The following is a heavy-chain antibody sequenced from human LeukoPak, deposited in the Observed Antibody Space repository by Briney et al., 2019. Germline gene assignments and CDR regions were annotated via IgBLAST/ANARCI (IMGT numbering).Heavy chain of an antibody. D-gene: IGHD5-24*01. CDR1: GFTFSSYA. V-gene: IGHV3-23*01. Sequence: SGGSLRLSCAASGFTFSSYAMSWVRQAPGKGLEWVSVISGSGGRTYYADSVKGRFTISRDNSKNTLFLQMNSLRDDDTAVYYCVRGVGVSRFNYFDPWGQGTLVVVSS. CDR3: VRGVGVSRFNYFDP. CDR2: ISGSGGRT. J-gene: IGHJ5*02.